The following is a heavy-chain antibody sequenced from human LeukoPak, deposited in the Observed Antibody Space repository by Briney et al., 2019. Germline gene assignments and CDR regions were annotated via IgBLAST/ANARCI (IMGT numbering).Heavy chain of an antibody. Sequence: GGSLRLSCTASGFTFGDYAMSWVRQAPGKGLEWVGFIRSKAYGGTTEYAASVKGRFTISRDDSKSIAYLQMNSPKTEDTAVYYCTRALYYYYGMDVWGQGTTVTVSS. V-gene: IGHV3-49*04. CDR2: IRSKAYGGTT. CDR1: GFTFGDYA. J-gene: IGHJ6*02. CDR3: TRALYYYYGMDV.